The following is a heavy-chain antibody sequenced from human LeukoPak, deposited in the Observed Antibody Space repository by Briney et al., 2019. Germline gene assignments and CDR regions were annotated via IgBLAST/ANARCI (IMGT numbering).Heavy chain of an antibody. D-gene: IGHD3-22*01. V-gene: IGHV4-59*12. CDR3: ARALPTYYDIWFDP. Sequence: SETLSLTCTVSGGSISSYYWSWIRQPPGKGLEWIGYIYYSGSTNYNPSLKSRVTISVDTSKNQFSLKLSSVTAADTAVYYCARALPTYYDIWFDPWGQGTLVTVSS. CDR2: IYYSGST. CDR1: GGSISSYY. J-gene: IGHJ5*02.